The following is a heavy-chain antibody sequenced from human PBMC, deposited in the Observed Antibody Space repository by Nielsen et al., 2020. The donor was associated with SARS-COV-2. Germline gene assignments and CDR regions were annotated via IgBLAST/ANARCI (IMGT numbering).Heavy chain of an antibody. V-gene: IGHV4-31*03. J-gene: IGHJ3*02. D-gene: IGHD3-22*01. Sequence: SETLSLTCTVSGCSIRCVGYYWRFIRQHPGKCLGWIGYIYYSGSTYYNPSLKSRVTISVDTSKNQFSLKLSSVTAADTAVYYCARDYRDSSGYNDDAFDIWGQGTMVTVSS. CDR1: GCSIRCVGYY. CDR3: ARDYRDSSGYNDDAFDI. CDR2: IYYSGST.